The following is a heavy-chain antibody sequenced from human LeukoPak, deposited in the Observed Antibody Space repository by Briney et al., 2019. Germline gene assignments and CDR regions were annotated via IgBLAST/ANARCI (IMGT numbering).Heavy chain of an antibody. J-gene: IGHJ4*02. Sequence: GASVKVSCKASGYTFTGYYMHWGRQAPGQGLEWMGWINPNSGGTNYAQKFQGRVTMTRDTSISTAYMELSRLRSDDTAGYYCARELGVLMVYVGGALGYWGQGTLVTVSS. CDR2: INPNSGGT. V-gene: IGHV1-2*02. CDR3: ARELGVLMVYVGGALGY. D-gene: IGHD2-8*01. CDR1: GYTFTGYY.